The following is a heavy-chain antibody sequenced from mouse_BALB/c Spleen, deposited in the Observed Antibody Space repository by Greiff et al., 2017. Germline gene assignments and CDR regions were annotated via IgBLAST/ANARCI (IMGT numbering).Heavy chain of an antibody. Sequence: QVQLKQSGAELARPGASVKMSCKASGYTFTSYTMHWVKQRPGQGLEWIGYINPSSGYTNYNQKFKDKATLTADKSSSTAYMQLSSLTSEDSAVYYCAYSPDYYAMDYWGQGTSVTVSS. V-gene: IGHV1-4*01. CDR2: INPSSGYT. J-gene: IGHJ4*01. CDR3: AYSPDYYAMDY. CDR1: GYTFTSYT.